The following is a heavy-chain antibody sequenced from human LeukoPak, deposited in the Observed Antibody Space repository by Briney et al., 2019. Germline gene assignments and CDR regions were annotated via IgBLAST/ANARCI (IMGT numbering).Heavy chain of an antibody. J-gene: IGHJ6*02. CDR3: ARQGGFCDASSCYSGDYYYNHGLDV. CDR1: GGSISSGRYY. D-gene: IGHD2-2*02. Sequence: SQTLSLTCTVSGGSISSGRYYWRWIRQPAGKGLEWIARVYSSGSPNYHPSLKSRVTISLDTSKNQFALKLTSVTAADTAVYYCARQGGFCDASSCYSGDYYYNHGLDVWGQGATVTVSS. V-gene: IGHV4-61*02. CDR2: VYSSGSP.